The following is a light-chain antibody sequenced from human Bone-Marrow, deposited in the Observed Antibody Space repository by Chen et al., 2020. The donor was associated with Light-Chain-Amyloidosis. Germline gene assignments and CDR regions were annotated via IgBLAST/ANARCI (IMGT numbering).Light chain of an antibody. V-gene: IGLV3-21*02. CDR3: QVWDRSSDRPV. Sequence: SYVLTQPSSVSVAPGQTATIACWGNNIGSTSVHWYQQTPGQVPLLVVYDDSDRPSGIPGRLSGSNSGDTATRTISRVEAGDEADYYCQVWDRSSDRPVFGGGTKLTVL. J-gene: IGLJ3*02. CDR1: NIGSTS. CDR2: DDS.